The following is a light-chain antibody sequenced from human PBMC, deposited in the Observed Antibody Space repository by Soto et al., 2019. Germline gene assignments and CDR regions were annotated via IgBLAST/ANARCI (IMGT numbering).Light chain of an antibody. CDR3: QQYDTLIT. CDR1: QDISNF. V-gene: IGKV1-33*01. Sequence: DIQMTQSPSSLSASVGDRVTITCQASQDISNFLNWYQQKPGKGPKVLIYDASKLETGVPSRFSGSGAGTVFTFTISSLQPEDSATYYCQQYDTLITFGQGTRLEI. J-gene: IGKJ5*01. CDR2: DAS.